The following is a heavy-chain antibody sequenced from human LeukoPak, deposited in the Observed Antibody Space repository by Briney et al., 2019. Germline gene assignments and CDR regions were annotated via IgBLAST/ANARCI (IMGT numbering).Heavy chain of an antibody. D-gene: IGHD3-22*01. V-gene: IGHV3-7*04. CDR2: IRQDASAV. Sequence: GGSLRLSCAASGFTFSNYYMSWVRQAPGKGLEWVANIRQDASAVFQVDSLKGRFTVSRDNTKNSLYLQMSSLRVEDTAVYYCARWIHDSAAWRLDYWGRGALVTASS. J-gene: IGHJ4*02. CDR1: GFTFSNYY. CDR3: ARWIHDSAAWRLDY.